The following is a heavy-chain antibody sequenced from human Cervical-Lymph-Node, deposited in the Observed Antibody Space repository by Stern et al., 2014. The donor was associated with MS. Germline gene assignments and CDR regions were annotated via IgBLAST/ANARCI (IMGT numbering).Heavy chain of an antibody. D-gene: IGHD3-16*01. CDR3: AKLGISIDVITPHHFDN. Sequence: EVQLVESGGNLVQPGGSLRLSCAASGFTFSSFAMTWVRQAPGKGLEWVAAISGTVSVTHYAYSVKGRCTISRDNFRTTLFLQMNSLRAEDTAVYYCAKLGISIDVITPHHFDNWGQGTLVTVSS. CDR2: ISGTVSVT. V-gene: IGHV3-23*04. CDR1: GFTFSSFA. J-gene: IGHJ4*02.